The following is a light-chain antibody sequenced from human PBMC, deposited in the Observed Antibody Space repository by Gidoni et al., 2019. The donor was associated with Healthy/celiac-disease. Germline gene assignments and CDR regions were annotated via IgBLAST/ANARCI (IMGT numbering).Light chain of an antibody. CDR2: WAS. Sequence: DIVLTQSPDSLALSLGERATINCKSSQSVLYSSNNKNYLAWYQQKPGKPPKLLIYWASTRESGVPDRFSGSGSGTDFTLTISSLQAEDVAVYYCQQYYSTPFTFGPXTKVDIK. V-gene: IGKV4-1*01. CDR3: QQYYSTPFT. CDR1: QSVLYSSNNKNY. J-gene: IGKJ3*01.